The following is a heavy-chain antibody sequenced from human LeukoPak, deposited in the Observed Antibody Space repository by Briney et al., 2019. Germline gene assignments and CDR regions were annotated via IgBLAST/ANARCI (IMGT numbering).Heavy chain of an antibody. CDR3: ARASSPRNWFDP. Sequence: ASETLSLTCAVYGGSFSGYYWSWIRQPPGRGLEWIGEINHSGSTNYNPSLKSRVTISVDTSKNQFSLKLSSVTAADTAVYYCARASSPRNWFDPWGQGTLLRVPS. CDR1: GGSFSGYY. CDR2: INHSGST. J-gene: IGHJ5*02. V-gene: IGHV4-34*01.